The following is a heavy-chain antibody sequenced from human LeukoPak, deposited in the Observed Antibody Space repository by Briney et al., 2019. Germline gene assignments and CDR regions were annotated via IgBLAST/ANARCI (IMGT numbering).Heavy chain of an antibody. CDR1: GFTFSDYY. J-gene: IGHJ4*02. V-gene: IGHV3-11*01. CDR3: SYCSSTSCYFGLDY. Sequence: PGGSLRLSCAASGFTFSDYYMSWIRQAPGKGLEWVSYISSSGSTIYYADSVKGRFTISRDNAKNSLYLQMNSLRAEDTAVYYCSYCSSTSCYFGLDYWGQGTLVTVSS. CDR2: ISSSGSTI. D-gene: IGHD2-2*01.